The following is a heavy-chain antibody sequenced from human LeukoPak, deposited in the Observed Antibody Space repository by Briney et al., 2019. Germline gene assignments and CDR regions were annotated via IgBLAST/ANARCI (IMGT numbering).Heavy chain of an antibody. CDR3: ARRDFAVFGVGYFDY. V-gene: IGHV4-39*01. Sequence: SETLSLTCSVSGGSISSSGYYWGWIRQPPGRGLEWIGSIYYGGRTYYNPSLKSRVTISVDTSKNQFSLKLSSVTAADTAVYYCARRDFAVFGVGYFDYWGQGTLVTVSS. D-gene: IGHD3-3*01. CDR1: GGSISSSGYY. J-gene: IGHJ4*02. CDR2: IYYGGRT.